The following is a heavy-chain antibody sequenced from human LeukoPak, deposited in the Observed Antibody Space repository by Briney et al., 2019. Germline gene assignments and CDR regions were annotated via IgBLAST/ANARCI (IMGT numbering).Heavy chain of an antibody. Sequence: GGSLRLSCAASGFTFSNAWMSWVRQAPGKGLEWVGRIKSKTDGGTTDYAAPVKGRLTISRDDSKNTLYLQMNSLKTEDTAVYYCTTDPPSIVGATRVDYWGQGTLVTVSS. D-gene: IGHD1-26*01. CDR2: IKSKTDGGTT. J-gene: IGHJ4*02. V-gene: IGHV3-15*01. CDR1: GFTFSNAW. CDR3: TTDPPSIVGATRVDY.